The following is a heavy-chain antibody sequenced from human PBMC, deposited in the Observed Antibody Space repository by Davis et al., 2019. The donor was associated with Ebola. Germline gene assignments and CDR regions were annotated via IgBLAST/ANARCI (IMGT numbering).Heavy chain of an antibody. CDR1: GFPFRSYG. V-gene: IGHV3-30*02. CDR2: IRYGGSNK. J-gene: IGHJ6*04. Sequence: LSLTCAASGFPFRSYGMHWVRPAPGKGLEWVAFIRYGGSNKYYADTVKGRFTISRDNSKNTLYLQMNSLRDEDTAVYYCARDSGSYFYYYYGMDVWGKGTTVTVSS. CDR3: ARDSGSYFYYYYGMDV. D-gene: IGHD1-26*01.